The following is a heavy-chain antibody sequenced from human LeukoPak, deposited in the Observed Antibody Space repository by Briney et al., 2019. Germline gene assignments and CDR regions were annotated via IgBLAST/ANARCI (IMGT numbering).Heavy chain of an antibody. Sequence: GGSLRLSCAASGFTVSSNYMSWVRQAPGKGLEWVSVIYSGGSTYYADSVKGRFTISRDNSKNTLYLQMNSLRAEGTAVYYCARDRQSLNWFDPWGQGTLVTVSS. CDR1: GFTVSSNY. CDR2: IYSGGST. J-gene: IGHJ5*02. V-gene: IGHV3-66*02. CDR3: ARDRQSLNWFDP.